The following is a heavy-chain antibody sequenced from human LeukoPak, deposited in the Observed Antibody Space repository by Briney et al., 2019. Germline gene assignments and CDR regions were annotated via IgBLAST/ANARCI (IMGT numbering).Heavy chain of an antibody. V-gene: IGHV3-30*18. J-gene: IGHJ5*02. CDR2: ISYDGSNK. CDR3: AKEKQQLFFRNWFDP. Sequence: GRSLRVSCVASGFTLSSYGMHWVCQAPRKGLRWVAVISYDGSNKYYADSVKGRFTISRDNSENTLYLQMSSLRAEDTAVYYCAKEKQQLFFRNWFDPWGQGTLVTVSS. CDR1: GFTLSSYG. D-gene: IGHD6-13*01.